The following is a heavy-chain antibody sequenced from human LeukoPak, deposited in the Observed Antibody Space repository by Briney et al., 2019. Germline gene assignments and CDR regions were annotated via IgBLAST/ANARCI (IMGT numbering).Heavy chain of an antibody. CDR1: GYIVTSYW. CDR2: IYPGDSDT. V-gene: IGHV5-51*01. D-gene: IGHD5-18*01. Sequence: GDSLKISCNGSGYIVTSYWIAWVRERPGKGLEWMGIIYPGDSDTRYSPSFQGQVTISAYKSISTTYLQIHSLKASDTAIYYCAKSPSGFTYGRNWFDPWGQGTLVPVSS. CDR3: AKSPSGFTYGRNWFDP. J-gene: IGHJ5*02.